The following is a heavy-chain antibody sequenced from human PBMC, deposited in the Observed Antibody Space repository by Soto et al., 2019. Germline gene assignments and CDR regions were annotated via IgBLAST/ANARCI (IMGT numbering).Heavy chain of an antibody. CDR1: GGICSTYS. J-gene: IGHJ3*02. V-gene: IGHV3-48*02. D-gene: IGHD3-22*01. CDR3: ARAGTRYYYDSSGYSDI. Sequence: CGPLRLSCAASGGICSTYSVNCVRKAKGKGLGWVSYISSSSSTIYYADSVKGRFTISRDNAKNSLYLQMNSLRDEDTAVYYCARAGTRYYYDSSGYSDIWGQGTMVTVSS. CDR2: ISSSSSTI.